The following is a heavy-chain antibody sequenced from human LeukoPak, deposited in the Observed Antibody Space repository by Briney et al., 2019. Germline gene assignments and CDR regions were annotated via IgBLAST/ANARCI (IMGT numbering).Heavy chain of an antibody. Sequence: GGSLRLTCAASGFTFSSYGMHWVRQAPGKGLEWVAVIWYDGSNKYYADSVTGRFTISRDNSKNTLYLQMNSLRAEDTAVYYCARSKTIVGATFGYYGMDVWGQGTTVTVSS. J-gene: IGHJ6*02. V-gene: IGHV3-33*01. CDR3: ARSKTIVGATFGYYGMDV. CDR2: IWYDGSNK. D-gene: IGHD1-26*01. CDR1: GFTFSSYG.